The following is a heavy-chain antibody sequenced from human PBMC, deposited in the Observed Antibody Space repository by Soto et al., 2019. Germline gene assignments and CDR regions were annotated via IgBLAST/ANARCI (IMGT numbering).Heavy chain of an antibody. CDR3: ARVRFGEVGHAVDV. Sequence: QVQLVESGGGLVKPGGSLRLSCAASGLTFSDCYMNWIRQAPGKGLEWVSYISSSGSSINYAGSVKGRFTISRDNAKNSLYLQMNSLRAEDTSMYYLARVRFGEVGHAVDVWGQGTTVTVSS. J-gene: IGHJ6*02. CDR2: ISSSGSSI. CDR1: GLTFSDCY. V-gene: IGHV3-11*01. D-gene: IGHD3-10*01.